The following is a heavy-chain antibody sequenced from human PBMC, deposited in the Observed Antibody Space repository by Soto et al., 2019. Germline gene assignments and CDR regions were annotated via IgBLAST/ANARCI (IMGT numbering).Heavy chain of an antibody. CDR3: ARGKTAAAFDY. CDR2: INPKSGGT. D-gene: IGHD6-13*01. V-gene: IGHV1-2*02. CDR1: RYTFTGYY. Sequence: QVQLVQSGAEVKKPGASVKVSCKASRYTFTGYYMRWVRQAPGQGLEWMGWINPKSGGTSYAQKFQDRVTKTRDTSITTAYMELSSLRSDDTAIYYCARGKTAAAFDYWGQGSLVTVSS. J-gene: IGHJ4*02.